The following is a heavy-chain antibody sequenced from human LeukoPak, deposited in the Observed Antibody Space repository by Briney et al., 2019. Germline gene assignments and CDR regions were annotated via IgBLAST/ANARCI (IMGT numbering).Heavy chain of an antibody. CDR1: GFTVSSNY. Sequence: GGSLRLSCAASGFTVSSNYMSWVRQAPGKGLEWVSVIYSGGSTYYADSVKGRFTISRDNSKNTLYLQMNSLRVEDTAVYYCAREGPSPVVPITHWFDPLGRGTLVSVSS. CDR2: IYSGGST. D-gene: IGHD2-2*01. V-gene: IGHV3-66*01. CDR3: AREGPSPVVPITHWFDP. J-gene: IGHJ5*02.